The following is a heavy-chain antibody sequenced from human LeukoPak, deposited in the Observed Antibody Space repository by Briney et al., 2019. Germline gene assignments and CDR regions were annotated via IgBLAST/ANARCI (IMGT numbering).Heavy chain of an antibody. CDR1: GFTFSSYA. V-gene: IGHV3-30-3*02. D-gene: IGHD3-10*01. CDR3: AEGALWFGELPPIFDY. Sequence: GGSLRLSCAASGFTFSSYAMHWVRQAPGKGLEWVAVISYDGSNKYYADSVKGRFTISRDNSKNTLYLQMNSLRAEDTAVYYCAEGALWFGELPPIFDYWGQGTLVTVSS. J-gene: IGHJ4*02. CDR2: ISYDGSNK.